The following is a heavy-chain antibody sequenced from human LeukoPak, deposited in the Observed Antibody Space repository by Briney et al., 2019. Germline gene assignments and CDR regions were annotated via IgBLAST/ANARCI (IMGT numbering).Heavy chain of an antibody. V-gene: IGHV3-64D*06. D-gene: IGHD5-24*01. Sequence: GGSLRLSCSASGFTFSSYAMHWVRQAPGKGLEYVSAITTNGGSTYHADSVKGRFTISRDNSKNTLYLQMSSLRPEDTAVYYCARRMAANAFDIWGQGTMVTVSS. CDR1: GFTFSSYA. J-gene: IGHJ3*02. CDR2: ITTNGGST. CDR3: ARRMAANAFDI.